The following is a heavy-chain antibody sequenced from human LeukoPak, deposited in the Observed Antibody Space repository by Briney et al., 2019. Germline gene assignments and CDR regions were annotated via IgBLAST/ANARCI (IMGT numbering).Heavy chain of an antibody. V-gene: IGHV3-30-3*01. CDR2: ISYDGSNK. CDR3: ARDLENSFDAFDI. J-gene: IGHJ3*02. CDR1: GFTFSSYA. D-gene: IGHD5-18*01. Sequence: GGSLRLSCAASGFTFSSYATQWVRQAPGKGLEWVAVISYDGSNKYYADSVKGRFTISRDNSKNTLYLQMNSLRAEDTAVYYCARDLENSFDAFDIWGQGTMVTVSS.